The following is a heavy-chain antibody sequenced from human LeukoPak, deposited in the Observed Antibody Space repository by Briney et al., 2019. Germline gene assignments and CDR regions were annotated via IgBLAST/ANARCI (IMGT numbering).Heavy chain of an antibody. J-gene: IGHJ4*02. CDR3: VSFYETY. CDR1: ANYW. Sequence: GGSLRLSCVASANYWMHWVRQAPGKGLVWVSHINSDGSWTSYADSVKGRFTIPKDNAKNTVYLQMNSLRAEDTAVYYCVSFYETYWGRGTLVTVSS. D-gene: IGHD2/OR15-2a*01. V-gene: IGHV3-74*01. CDR2: INSDGSWT.